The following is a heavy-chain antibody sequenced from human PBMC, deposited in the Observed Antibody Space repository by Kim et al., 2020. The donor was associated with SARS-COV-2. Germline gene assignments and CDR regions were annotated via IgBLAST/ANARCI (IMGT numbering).Heavy chain of an antibody. CDR3: TTAGSSGYYYRPFDY. D-gene: IGHD3-22*01. CDR2: IKSKTDGGTT. Sequence: GGSLRLSCAASGFTFSNAWMSWVRQAPGKGLEWVGRIKSKTDGGTTDYAAPVKGRFTISRDDSKNTLYLQMNSLKTEDTAVYYCTTAGSSGYYYRPFDYWGQGTLVTVSS. V-gene: IGHV3-15*01. J-gene: IGHJ4*02. CDR1: GFTFSNAW.